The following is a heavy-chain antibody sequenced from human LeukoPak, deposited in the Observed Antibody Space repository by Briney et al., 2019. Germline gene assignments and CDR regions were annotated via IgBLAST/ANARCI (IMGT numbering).Heavy chain of an antibody. J-gene: IGHJ4*02. V-gene: IGHV1-18*04. Sequence: GASVKVSCKASGYTFSNYGISWVRQAPGLGLEWMGWTSYNGNTNYAQKFQDRVTMTTDTSTTTAYMELRSLESDDTAVYYCARHSGSGWQALGYWGRGTLVTVSS. CDR3: ARHSGSGWQALGY. D-gene: IGHD6-19*01. CDR2: TSYNGNT. CDR1: GYTFSNYG.